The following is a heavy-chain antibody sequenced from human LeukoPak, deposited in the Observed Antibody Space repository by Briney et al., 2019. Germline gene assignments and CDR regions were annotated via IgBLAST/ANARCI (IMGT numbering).Heavy chain of an antibody. CDR1: GFTFDDYA. D-gene: IGHD3-16*02. Sequence: GGSLRLSCAASGFTFDDYAMHWVRQAPGKGPEWVSGISWNSGSIGYADSVKGRFTTSRDNAKNSLYLQMNSLRAEDTALYYCAKAFTFGGVIAPFDYWGQGTLVTVSS. CDR3: AKAFTFGGVIAPFDY. J-gene: IGHJ4*02. CDR2: ISWNSGSI. V-gene: IGHV3-9*01.